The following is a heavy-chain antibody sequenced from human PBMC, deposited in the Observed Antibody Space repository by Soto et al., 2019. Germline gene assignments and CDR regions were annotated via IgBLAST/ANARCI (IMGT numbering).Heavy chain of an antibody. J-gene: IGHJ4*02. CDR2: IYWDDSK. CDR1: GFSLTTDRVG. Sequence: QITLKESGPTLVKPTQTLTLTCTFSGFSLTTDRVGVGWIRQPPGEALEWLAVIYWDDSKTYRPSLESRLTITKDTSKNQVALTMTNMDSLDTATYYCAHAYCGRSLYWGQGTLFTVSS. D-gene: IGHD1-26*01. CDR3: AHAYCGRSLY. V-gene: IGHV2-5*02.